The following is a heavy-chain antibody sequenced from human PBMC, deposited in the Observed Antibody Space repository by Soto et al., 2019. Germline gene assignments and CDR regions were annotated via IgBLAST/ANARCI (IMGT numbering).Heavy chain of an antibody. CDR3: ARDRQLRPSHAFDI. CDR2: IIPILGIA. V-gene: IGHV1-69*04. J-gene: IGHJ3*02. D-gene: IGHD1-26*01. Sequence: SAKASCKASGGTFSSYTISWVRQAHGQGLEWMGRIIPILGIANYAQKFQGRVTITADKSTSTAYMELSSLRSEDTAVYYCARDRQLRPSHAFDIWGQGTMVTVSS. CDR1: GGTFSSYT.